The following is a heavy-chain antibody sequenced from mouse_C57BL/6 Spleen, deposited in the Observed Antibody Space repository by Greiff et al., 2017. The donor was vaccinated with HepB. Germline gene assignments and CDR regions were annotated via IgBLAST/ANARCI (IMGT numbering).Heavy chain of an antibody. V-gene: IGHV1-39*01. CDR1: GYSFTDYN. D-gene: IGHD1-1*01. CDR2: INPNYGTT. CDR3: ATGSSSLWYFDV. Sequence: SGPELVKPGASVKISCKASGYSFTDYNMNWVKQSNGKSLEWIGVINPNYGTTSYNQKFKGKATLTVDQSSSTAYMQLNSLTSEDSAVYYCATGSSSLWYFDVWGTGTTVTVSS. J-gene: IGHJ1*03.